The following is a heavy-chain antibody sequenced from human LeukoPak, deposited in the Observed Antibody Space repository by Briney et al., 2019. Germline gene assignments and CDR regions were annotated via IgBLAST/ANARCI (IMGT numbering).Heavy chain of an antibody. CDR2: IHSGGLT. J-gene: IGHJ6*03. Sequence: GGSLRLSCAASGFSVSTNYMTWVRQAPGKGLEWFSLIHSGGLTYYADSVKGRFTISRDNSKNALYLQMNSLRAEDTAVYYCARNFRMEWSYYYYYYMDVWGKGTTVTVSS. V-gene: IGHV3-53*01. CDR3: ARNFRMEWSYYYYYYMDV. D-gene: IGHD3-3*01. CDR1: GFSVSTNY.